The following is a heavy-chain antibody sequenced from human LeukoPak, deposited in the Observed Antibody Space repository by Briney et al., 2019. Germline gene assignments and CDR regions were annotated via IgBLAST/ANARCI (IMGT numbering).Heavy chain of an antibody. J-gene: IGHJ4*02. D-gene: IGHD4-17*01. CDR1: GGSISSYY. CDR3: AREYGDQGTRNFDY. CDR2: IYYSGST. V-gene: IGHV4-59*12. Sequence: ASETLSLTCTVSGGSISSYYWSWIRQPPGKGLEWIGYIYYSGSTNYSPSLKSRVTMSVDTSKNQFSLKLISVTAADTAVYYCAREYGDQGTRNFDYWGQGSLVTVSS.